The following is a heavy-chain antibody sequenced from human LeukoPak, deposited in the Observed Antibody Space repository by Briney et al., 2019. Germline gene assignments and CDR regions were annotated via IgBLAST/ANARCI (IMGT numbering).Heavy chain of an antibody. V-gene: IGHV4-39*07. D-gene: IGHD1-26*01. CDR3: ARDPAPEGAIDN. J-gene: IGHJ4*02. Sequence: SETLSLTCTVSGGSISSSSYYWGWIRQPPGKGLEWIGSIYYSGSTYYNPSLKSRVTISVDTSKNQFSLKLSSVTAADTAVYYCARDPAPEGAIDNWGQGTLVTVSS. CDR2: IYYSGST. CDR1: GGSISSSSYY.